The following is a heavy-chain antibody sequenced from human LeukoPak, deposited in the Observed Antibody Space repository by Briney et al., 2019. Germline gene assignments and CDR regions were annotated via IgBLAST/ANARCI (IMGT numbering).Heavy chain of an antibody. CDR3: VQDGPLRSDY. Sequence: SETLSLTCTVSGASISTYYWSWIRQPAGKGLEWIGRILASVSTNYNPSLKSRIAMSVDTSKNQFSLNLTSVTAADTAMYYCVQDGPLRSDYWGQGTLVIVSS. V-gene: IGHV4-4*07. CDR2: ILASVST. D-gene: IGHD5/OR15-5a*01. CDR1: GASISTYY. J-gene: IGHJ4*02.